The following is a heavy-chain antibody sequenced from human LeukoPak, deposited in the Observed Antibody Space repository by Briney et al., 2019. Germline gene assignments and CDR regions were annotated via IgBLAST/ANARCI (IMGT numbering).Heavy chain of an antibody. V-gene: IGHV1-2*02. CDR3: ARETKYYDFWSGPYYYYMDV. J-gene: IGHJ6*03. Sequence: ASVKVSCKASGYTFTGYYMHWVRQAPGQGLEWMGWINPNSGGTNYAQKFQGRVTMTRDTSISTAYMELSRLRSDDTAVYYCARETKYYDFWSGPYYYYMDVWGKGTTVTVSS. CDR1: GYTFTGYY. D-gene: IGHD3-3*01. CDR2: INPNSGGT.